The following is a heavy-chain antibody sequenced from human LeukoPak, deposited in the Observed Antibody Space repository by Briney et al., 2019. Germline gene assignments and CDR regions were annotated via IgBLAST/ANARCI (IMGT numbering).Heavy chain of an antibody. Sequence: SETLSLTCTVSGDSISTYYWTWIRQSPGKGLEWIGYIYYSGSTNYNPSLKSRVTISVDTSKNHFPLKLTSVTAADTAVYYCARGVGSGYTDEWGQGTLVTVSS. J-gene: IGHJ4*02. CDR1: GDSISTYY. D-gene: IGHD3-22*01. CDR2: IYYSGST. V-gene: IGHV4-59*01. CDR3: ARGVGSGYTDE.